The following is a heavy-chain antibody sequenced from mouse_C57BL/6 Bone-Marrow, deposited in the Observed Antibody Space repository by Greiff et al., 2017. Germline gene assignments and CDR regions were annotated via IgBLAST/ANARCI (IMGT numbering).Heavy chain of an antibody. CDR1: GYTFTSSW. D-gene: IGHD4-1*01. CDR3: AREETNWALDY. Sequence: QVQLQQPGAELVKPGASVKLSCKASGYTFTSSWMQWVKQRPGQGLEWIGEIDPSDSYTNYNQKFKGKATLTVDPSSSTAYMQLSSLTADDSECYDCAREETNWALDYWGQGTTLTVSS. CDR2: IDPSDSYT. V-gene: IGHV1-50*01. J-gene: IGHJ2*01.